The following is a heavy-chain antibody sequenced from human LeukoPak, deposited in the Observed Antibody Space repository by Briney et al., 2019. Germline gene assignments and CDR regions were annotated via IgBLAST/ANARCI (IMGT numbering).Heavy chain of an antibody. Sequence: PGGSLRLSCAASGFTFSSYAMSWVRQAPGKGLEWVAIISYDGSNKYYADSVMGRFTVSRDNSKNTVYLRMNSLRVEDTAVYYCAKDEYNSGWFVPFSCEHWGQGTRVTVSS. CDR1: GFTFSSYA. D-gene: IGHD6-19*01. CDR3: AKDEYNSGWFVPFSCEH. V-gene: IGHV3-30*18. J-gene: IGHJ4*02. CDR2: ISYDGSNK.